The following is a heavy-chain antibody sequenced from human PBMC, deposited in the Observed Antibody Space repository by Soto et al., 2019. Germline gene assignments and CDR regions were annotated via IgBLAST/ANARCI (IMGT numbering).Heavy chain of an antibody. CDR3: ARDCSGGTVFFGYFDY. V-gene: IGHV3-33*01. CDR2: IWYDGSNK. CDR1: GFTFSSYG. D-gene: IGHD2-15*01. J-gene: IGHJ4*02. Sequence: PGGSLRLSCAASGFTFSSYGMHWVRQAPGKGLEWVAVIWYDGSNKYYADSVKGRFTISRDNSKNTLYLQMNSLRAEDTAVYYCARDCSGGTVFFGYFDYWGQGALVTVSS.